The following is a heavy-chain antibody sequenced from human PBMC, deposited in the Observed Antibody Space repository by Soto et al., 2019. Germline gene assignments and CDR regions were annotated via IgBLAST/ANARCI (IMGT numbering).Heavy chain of an antibody. CDR3: TREQSDDNYFDP. CDR2: IYYRGGT. D-gene: IGHD6-19*01. J-gene: IGHJ5*02. CDR1: GAALSRRGYF. Sequence: SETLSLTCTVSGAALSRRGYFYTSVRQPPGKGLEWLGYIYYRGGTNYNPSLKSRVTISLDKSKSQFSLRLISVTAADTAVYYCTREQSDDNYFDPWGQGTLVTVSS. V-gene: IGHV4-61*08.